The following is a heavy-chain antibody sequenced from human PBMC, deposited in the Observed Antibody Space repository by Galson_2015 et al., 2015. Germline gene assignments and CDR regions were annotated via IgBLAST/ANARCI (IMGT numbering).Heavy chain of an antibody. V-gene: IGHV4-39*01. CDR3: ARHYSSGWYGHWFDP. D-gene: IGHD6-19*01. J-gene: IGHJ5*02. CDR2: IYYSGST. Sequence: LSLTCTVSGGSISSSSYYWGWIRQPPGKGLEWIGSIYYSGSTYYNPSLKSRVTISVDTSKNQFSLELSSVTAADTAVYYCARHYSSGWYGHWFDPWGQGTLVTVSS. CDR1: GGSISSSSYY.